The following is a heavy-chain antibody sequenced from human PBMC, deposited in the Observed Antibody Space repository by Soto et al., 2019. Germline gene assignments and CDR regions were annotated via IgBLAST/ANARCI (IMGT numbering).Heavy chain of an antibody. J-gene: IGHJ6*02. Sequence: GASVKVSCKASGDSFTSYAIYWVRQAPGQRLEWMGWINAGNGNTKYSQKFQGRVTITSDTSASTAYMGLSSLRSEDTAVYFCARGVENIVVVLDVFGYYGMDVWGQGTTVTVSS. CDR2: INAGNGNT. D-gene: IGHD2-2*01. V-gene: IGHV1-3*01. CDR3: ARGVENIVVVLDVFGYYGMDV. CDR1: GDSFTSYA.